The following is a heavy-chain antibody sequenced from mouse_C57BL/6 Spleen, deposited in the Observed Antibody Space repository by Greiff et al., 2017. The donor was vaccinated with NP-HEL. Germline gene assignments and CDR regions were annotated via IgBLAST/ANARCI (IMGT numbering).Heavy chain of an antibody. Sequence: EVKVVESGGGLVKPGGSLKLSCAASGFTFSSYAMSWVRQTPEKRLEWVATISDGGSYTYYPDNVKGRFTISRDNAKNNLYLQMSHLKSEDTAMYYCARDITTVVATRDYAMDYWGQGTSVTVSS. CDR3: ARDITTVVATRDYAMDY. CDR2: ISDGGSYT. J-gene: IGHJ4*01. CDR1: GFTFSSYA. D-gene: IGHD1-1*01. V-gene: IGHV5-4*01.